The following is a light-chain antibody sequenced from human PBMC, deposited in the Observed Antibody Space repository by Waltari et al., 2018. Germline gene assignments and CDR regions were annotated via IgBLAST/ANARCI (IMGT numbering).Light chain of an antibody. CDR3: QQRSNWPGFT. Sequence: EIVLIQSPATLSLSPGERATLSCRASQSVSSYLAWYQQKPGQAPRLLIYDASNRATGIPARFSGSGSGTDFTLTISSLEPEDFAVYYCQQRSNWPGFTFGPGTKVDIK. CDR1: QSVSSY. V-gene: IGKV3-11*01. CDR2: DAS. J-gene: IGKJ3*01.